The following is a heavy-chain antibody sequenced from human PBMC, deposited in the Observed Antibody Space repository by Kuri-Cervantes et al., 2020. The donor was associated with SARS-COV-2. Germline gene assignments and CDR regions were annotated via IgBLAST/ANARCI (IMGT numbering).Heavy chain of an antibody. V-gene: IGHV4-30-2*01. CDR3: ARHHSGGGFDWLLDY. CDR1: GFTFGDYA. Sequence: SQTLSLTCAASGFTFGDYAMHWVRQAPGKGLEWIGYIYHSGTTYYNPSLKSRVTISVDRSKNQFSLKLTSVTAADTAVYYCARHHSGGGFDWLLDYWGQGTLVTVSS. J-gene: IGHJ4*02. CDR2: IYHSGTT. D-gene: IGHD3-9*01.